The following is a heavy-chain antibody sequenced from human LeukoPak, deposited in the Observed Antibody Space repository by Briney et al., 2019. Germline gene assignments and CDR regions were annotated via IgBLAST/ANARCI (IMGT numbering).Heavy chain of an antibody. CDR2: IYYSGST. J-gene: IGHJ4*02. CDR1: GGSISSYY. D-gene: IGHD3-10*01. CDR3: ARDLSRYGSGRS. Sequence: SETLSLTCTVSGGSISSYYWSWIRHPPGKGLELIGYIYYSGSTNYNPSLKSRVTISVDTSKNQFSLKLSSVTAADTAVYYCARDLSRYGSGRSWGQGTLVTVSS. V-gene: IGHV4-59*01.